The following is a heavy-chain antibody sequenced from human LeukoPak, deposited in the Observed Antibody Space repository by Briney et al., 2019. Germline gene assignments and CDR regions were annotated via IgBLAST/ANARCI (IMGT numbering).Heavy chain of an antibody. CDR1: GGSISSYY. Sequence: PSETLSLTCTVSGGSISSYYWSWIRQPPGKGLEWIGYIYYSGSTNYNPSLKSRVTISVDTSKNQFSLKLSSVTAADTAVYYCARLGRQLVLYWGQGTLVTVSS. J-gene: IGHJ4*02. D-gene: IGHD6-13*01. CDR3: ARLGRQLVLY. V-gene: IGHV4-59*08. CDR2: IYYSGST.